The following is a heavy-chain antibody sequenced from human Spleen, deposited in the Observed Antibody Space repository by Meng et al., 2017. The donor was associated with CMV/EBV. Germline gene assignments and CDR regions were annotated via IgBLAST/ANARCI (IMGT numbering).Heavy chain of an antibody. CDR2: IRTKANNYAT. J-gene: IGHJ6*02. D-gene: IGHD6-19*01. CDR1: GFTFSGST. CDR3: IRGSSGGAYYGLDV. V-gene: IGHV3-73*01. Sequence: GESLRLSCAASGFTFSGSTIYWVRQASGKGLEWVGRIRTKANNYATEYAASVKGRFTCSRDDSKSTAYLQINSLKTEDTAVYYCIRGSSGGAYYGLDVWGQGTTVTVSS.